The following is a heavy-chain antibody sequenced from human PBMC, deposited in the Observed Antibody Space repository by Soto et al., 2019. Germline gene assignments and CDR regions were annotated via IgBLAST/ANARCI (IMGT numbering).Heavy chain of an antibody. CDR2: INSDGSSK. D-gene: IGHD3-10*01. CDR3: ARDGYYYGSGSYRPLMDV. J-gene: IGHJ6*04. Sequence: GGSLRLSCAASGFIFNEYGMHWVRQAPGKGLVWVSRINSDGSSKSYADSVKGRFTISRDNAKNTLYLQMNSLRAEDTAVYYCARDGYYYGSGSYRPLMDVWGKGTTVTVSS. V-gene: IGHV3-74*01. CDR1: GFIFNEYG.